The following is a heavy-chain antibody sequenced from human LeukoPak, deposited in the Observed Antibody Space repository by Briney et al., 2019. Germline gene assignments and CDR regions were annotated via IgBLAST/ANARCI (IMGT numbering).Heavy chain of an antibody. CDR3: ARDGMGVIKAFDI. D-gene: IGHD3-10*01. CDR2: FSYDGSEI. J-gene: IGHJ3*02. V-gene: IGHV3-30*03. Sequence: GGSLRLSCAASGFSFSSDGMHWVRQAPGKGLEWLAVFSYDGSEIHYADSVKGRFTISKDNSKNTLYLQVNSLRAEDTAVYSCARDGMGVIKAFDIWGQGTMVTVSS. CDR1: GFSFSSDG.